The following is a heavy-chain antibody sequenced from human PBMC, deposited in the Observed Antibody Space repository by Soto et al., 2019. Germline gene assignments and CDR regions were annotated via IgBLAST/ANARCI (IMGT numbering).Heavy chain of an antibody. CDR1: GFSLSTSGVG. Sequence: QITLKESGPTLVKPTQTLTLTCTFSGFSLSTSGVGVGWIRQPPGKALEWLALIYWDDDKRYSPSLKSRLTIPKDTSKNQAVLTMTNMDPVDTATYYCAHSRRLSGYEYYYYYYAMDVWGQGTTVTVSS. CDR2: IYWDDDK. V-gene: IGHV2-5*02. J-gene: IGHJ6*02. CDR3: AHSRRLSGYEYYYYYYAMDV. D-gene: IGHD5-12*01.